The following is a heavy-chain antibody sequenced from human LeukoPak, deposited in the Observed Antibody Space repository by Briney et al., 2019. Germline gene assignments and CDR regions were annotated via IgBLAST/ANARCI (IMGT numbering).Heavy chain of an antibody. V-gene: IGHV4-59*01. CDR2: IYYSGST. CDR1: GGSISSYY. D-gene: IGHD3-9*01. CDR3: ARAYDILTGYYYTDWYFDL. J-gene: IGHJ2*01. Sequence: MTSETLSLTCTVSGGSISSYYWSWIRQPPGKGLEWIGYIYYSGSTNYNPSLKSRVTISVDTSKNQFSLKLSSATAADTAVYYCARAYDILTGYYYTDWYFDLWGRGTLVTVSS.